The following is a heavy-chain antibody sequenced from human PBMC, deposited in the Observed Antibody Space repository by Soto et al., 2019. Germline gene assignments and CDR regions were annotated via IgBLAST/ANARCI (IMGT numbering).Heavy chain of an antibody. D-gene: IGHD5-12*01. CDR2: ISYDGSNK. J-gene: IGHJ6*02. CDR1: GFTFSSYA. CDR3: ARDCWNSGYDCYYGMDV. V-gene: IGHV3-30-3*01. Sequence: XGSLRLSCAASGFTFSSYAMHWVRQAPGKGLEWVAVISYDGSNKYYADSVKGRFTISRDNSKNTLYLQMNSLRAEDTAVYYCARDCWNSGYDCYYGMDVWGQGTTVTAP.